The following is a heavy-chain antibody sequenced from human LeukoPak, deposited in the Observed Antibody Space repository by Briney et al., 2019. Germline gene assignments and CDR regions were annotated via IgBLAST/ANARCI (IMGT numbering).Heavy chain of an antibody. D-gene: IGHD6-13*01. Sequence: PSETLSLTCAVSGYSISSGYYWGWIRQPQGKGLEWIASIYHSGSTYYNPSLKSRVTISVDTSKNQFPLKLTSVTAADTAVYYCARRGNSWPYYFDDWGQGTPVTVSS. CDR3: ARRGNSWPYYFDD. CDR2: IYHSGST. CDR1: GYSISSGYY. V-gene: IGHV4-38-2*01. J-gene: IGHJ4*02.